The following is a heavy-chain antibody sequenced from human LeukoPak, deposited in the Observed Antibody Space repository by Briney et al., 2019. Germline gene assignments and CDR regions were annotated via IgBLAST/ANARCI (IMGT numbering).Heavy chain of an antibody. D-gene: IGHD2-15*01. CDR2: FDPEDGET. J-gene: IGHJ5*02. CDR3: ATARQDIVVVVAASWFDP. V-gene: IGHV1-24*01. Sequence: ASVKVSCKVSGYTLTELSMHWVRQAPGEGLEWMGGFDPEDGETIYAQKFQGRVTMTEDTSTDTAYMELSSLRSEDTAVYYCATARQDIVVVVAASWFDPWGQGTLVTVSS. CDR1: GYTLTELS.